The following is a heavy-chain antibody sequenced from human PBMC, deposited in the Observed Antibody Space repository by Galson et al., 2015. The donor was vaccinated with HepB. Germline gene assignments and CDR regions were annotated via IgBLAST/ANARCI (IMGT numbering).Heavy chain of an antibody. J-gene: IGHJ4*02. CDR3: AKSPGSTSWGEITRFDY. Sequence: SLRLSCAASGFTFGSYAMTWVRQTPGKGLEWVSTINGGADTTYYADSVKGRFTISRDNSKSTLFLQMNSLRAEDTALYYCAKSPGSTSWGEITRFDYWGQGTLVTVSS. D-gene: IGHD6-13*01. CDR2: INGGADTT. V-gene: IGHV3-23*01. CDR1: GFTFGSYA.